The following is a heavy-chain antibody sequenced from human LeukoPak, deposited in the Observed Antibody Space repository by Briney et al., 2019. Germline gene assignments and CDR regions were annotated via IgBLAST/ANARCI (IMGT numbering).Heavy chain of an antibody. V-gene: IGHV1-69*04. J-gene: IGHJ4*02. CDR2: IIPILGIA. CDR1: GGTFSSYA. Sequence: GASVKVSCKASGGTFSSYAISWVRQAPGQGLEWMGRIIPILGIANYAQKFQGRVTITADKSTSTAYMELSSLRSEDTAVNYCARDDYGEVPFDYWGQGTLVTVSS. D-gene: IGHD4-17*01. CDR3: ARDDYGEVPFDY.